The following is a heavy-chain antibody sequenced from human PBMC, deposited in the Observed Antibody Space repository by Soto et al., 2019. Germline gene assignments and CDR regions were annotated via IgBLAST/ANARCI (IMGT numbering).Heavy chain of an antibody. CDR1: GGSISSYY. Sequence: LSLTCTVSGGSISSYYWSWIRQPPGKGLEWIGYFYYSGSTKYNPSLNSRVIISVDTSKNQFSLKLSSVNAADTGVYYCARGAIAVAMGVDYWGQGTLVTVSS. J-gene: IGHJ4*02. D-gene: IGHD6-19*01. CDR3: ARGAIAVAMGVDY. V-gene: IGHV4-59*01. CDR2: FYYSGST.